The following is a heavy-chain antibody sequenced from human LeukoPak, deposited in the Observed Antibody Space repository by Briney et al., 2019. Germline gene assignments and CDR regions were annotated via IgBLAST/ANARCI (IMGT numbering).Heavy chain of an antibody. CDR2: VRGDEIST. CDR1: GFTFTDFW. Sequence: GGSLRLSCAASGFTFTDFWMHWVRQAPGGGLVWVSRVRGDEISTLYADSVKGRFTISRDNAKNTLYLQMNSLRADDTALYYCATGPYSAFEMWGQGTMVTVSS. J-gene: IGHJ3*02. D-gene: IGHD2-21*01. CDR3: ATGPYSAFEM. V-gene: IGHV3-74*01.